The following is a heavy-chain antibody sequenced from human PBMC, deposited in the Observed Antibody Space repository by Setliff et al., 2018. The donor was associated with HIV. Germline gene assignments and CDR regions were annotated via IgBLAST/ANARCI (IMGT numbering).Heavy chain of an antibody. CDR2: IKQDGSEK. V-gene: IGHV3-7*01. J-gene: IGHJ4*02. CDR1: GFTFSSYW. CDR3: ASWGPHCSGGSCLTFDY. Sequence: LRLSCAASGFTFSSYWMSWVRQAPGKGLEWVANIKQDGSEKYYVDSVKGRFTISRDNAKNSLYLQMNSLRAEDTAVYYCASWGPHCSGGSCLTFDYWGQGTLVTVSS. D-gene: IGHD2-15*01.